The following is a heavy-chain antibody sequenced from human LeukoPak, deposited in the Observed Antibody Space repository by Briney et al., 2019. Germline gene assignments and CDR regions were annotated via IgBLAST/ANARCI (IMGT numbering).Heavy chain of an antibody. CDR1: GFTFSSYE. CDR3: ARGSAAALFDP. J-gene: IGHJ5*02. V-gene: IGHV3-48*03. CDR2: ISSSGTTI. Sequence: GGSLRLSCVASGFTFSSYEMNWVRQAPGKGLEWVSYISSSGTTIYYADSVKGRFAISRDTAKNSLYLQMDSLRAEDTAVYYCARGSAAALFDPWGQGTLVTVSS. D-gene: IGHD6-13*01.